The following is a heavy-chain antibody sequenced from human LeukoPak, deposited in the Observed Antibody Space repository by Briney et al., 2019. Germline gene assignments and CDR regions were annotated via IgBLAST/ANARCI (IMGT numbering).Heavy chain of an antibody. J-gene: IGHJ4*02. D-gene: IGHD3-3*01. CDR2: ISWSGGTT. CDR3: AKRVLEETYYEFWSGYVN. V-gene: IGHV3-23*01. Sequence: GGSLRLSCAASGFTFSSYAMSWVRQAPGKGLEWVSTISWSGGTTHYADSVKGRFTISRDNSKNTLYLQMNSLRAEDTAVYYCAKRVLEETYYEFWSGYVNWDQGTLVTVSS. CDR1: GFTFSSYA.